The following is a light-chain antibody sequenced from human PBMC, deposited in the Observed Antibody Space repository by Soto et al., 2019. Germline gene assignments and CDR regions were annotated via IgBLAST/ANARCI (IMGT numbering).Light chain of an antibody. Sequence: QSVLTQPASVSGSPGQSITISCTGTSSDVGGYNYVSWYQQHPDKAPKLMIYDVSNRPSGVPNRFSGSKSGNTASLTISGLQADDEADYYCSSYTSSDTLVFGGGTKVTVL. CDR1: SSDVGGYNY. J-gene: IGLJ2*01. CDR3: SSYTSSDTLV. V-gene: IGLV2-14*01. CDR2: DVS.